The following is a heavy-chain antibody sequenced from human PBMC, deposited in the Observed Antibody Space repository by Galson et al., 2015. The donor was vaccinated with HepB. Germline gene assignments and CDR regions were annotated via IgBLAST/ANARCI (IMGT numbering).Heavy chain of an antibody. Sequence: ETLSLTCAVSGESFSGHYWTWVRQPPGKGLEWIGEINHSGTTNYNPSLKNRISIFVDTSKRHFSLNLTSVTAADTAVYYCARPRYDFWSPSLSYYYAMDVWGQGTTVTVSS. CDR3: ARPRYDFWSPSLSYYYAMDV. CDR1: GESFSGHY. CDR2: INHSGTT. J-gene: IGHJ6*02. D-gene: IGHD3-3*01. V-gene: IGHV4-34*01.